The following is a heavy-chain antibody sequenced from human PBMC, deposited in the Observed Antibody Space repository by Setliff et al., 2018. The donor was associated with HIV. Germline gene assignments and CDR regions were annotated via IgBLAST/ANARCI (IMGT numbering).Heavy chain of an antibody. V-gene: IGHV4-59*11. CDR3: ARPVSKNFYGLDV. Sequence: ETLSLTCTVSGDSISSHYWSWIRQPPGKGLEWIGTLYFGGSTSYNSSLKGRVTISAATSKNVFSLNMTSVTAADTAVYYCARPVSKNFYGLDVWGLGTTVTVSS. CDR2: LYFGGST. J-gene: IGHJ6*02. CDR1: GDSISSHY.